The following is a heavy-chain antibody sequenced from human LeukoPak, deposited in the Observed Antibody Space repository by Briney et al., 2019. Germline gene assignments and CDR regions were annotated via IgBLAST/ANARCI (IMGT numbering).Heavy chain of an antibody. CDR2: INHSGST. Sequence: SETLSLTCAVYGGSFSGYYWNWIRQPPGKGREWIGEINHSGSTNYNPSLKSRVTISVDTSKNQFSLKLSSVTAADTAVYYCVRGTVERYSNYGDWGQGTLVTVSS. V-gene: IGHV4-34*01. CDR1: GGSFSGYY. D-gene: IGHD4-11*01. CDR3: VRGTVERYSNYGD. J-gene: IGHJ4*02.